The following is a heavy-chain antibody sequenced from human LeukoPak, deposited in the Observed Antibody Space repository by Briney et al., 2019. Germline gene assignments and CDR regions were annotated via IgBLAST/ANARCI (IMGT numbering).Heavy chain of an antibody. CDR3: ARGAPAVALFDY. CDR1: GGSISSGAYY. Sequence: ETLSLTCTVSGGSISSGAYYWTWVRQAPGKGLEWVANIKPDGGEQYYVDSVKGRFTISRDNAKNSLFLQMNSLRAEDTAVYYCARGAPAVALFDYWGQGTLVTVSS. J-gene: IGHJ4*02. V-gene: IGHV3-7*03. CDR2: IKPDGGEQ. D-gene: IGHD6-19*01.